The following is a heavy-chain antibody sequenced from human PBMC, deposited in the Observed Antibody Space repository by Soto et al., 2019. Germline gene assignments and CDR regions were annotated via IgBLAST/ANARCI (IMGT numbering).Heavy chain of an antibody. CDR2: TSTNNDDR. J-gene: IGHJ4*02. V-gene: IGHV1-18*04. D-gene: IGHD2-15*01. CDR1: GYRFSTYG. CDR3: ARERYVASRHSQYDS. Sequence: ASVKVSCKVSGYRFSTYGINWVRQAPGKGLEWMGWTSTNNDDRNYAQKFQGRVTFTTDTSTSTAYMELRSLISDDTAVYFCARERYVASRHSQYDSWGQGTQVTVSS.